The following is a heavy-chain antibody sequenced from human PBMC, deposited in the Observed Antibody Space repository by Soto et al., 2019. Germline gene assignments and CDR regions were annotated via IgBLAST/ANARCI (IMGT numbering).Heavy chain of an antibody. V-gene: IGHV3-30*18. Sequence: GGSLRLSCAASGLTFSGYGMHWVRQAPGRGLEWVTMISSDGSAQYYEDSVKGRFTISRDNSKNTLYLQMNSLRAEDTAVYYCAKDNGLVVPAATGYYYGMDVWGQGTTVTVSS. CDR2: ISSDGSAQ. D-gene: IGHD2-2*01. J-gene: IGHJ6*02. CDR3: AKDNGLVVPAATGYYYGMDV. CDR1: GLTFSGYG.